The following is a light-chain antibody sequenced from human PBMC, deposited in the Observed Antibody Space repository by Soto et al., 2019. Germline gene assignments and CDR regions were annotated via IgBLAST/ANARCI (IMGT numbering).Light chain of an antibody. V-gene: IGLV2-14*01. Sequence: QPASVSGSPGQSITISCTGTSSDVGGYNYVSWYQQHPGKAPKVMIYDVTNRPSGVSNRFSGSKSGNTASLTISGLQAEDEADYYCSSFTTAGSTYYVFGSGTKLTVL. CDR3: SSFTTAGSTYYV. CDR2: DVT. CDR1: SSDVGGYNY. J-gene: IGLJ1*01.